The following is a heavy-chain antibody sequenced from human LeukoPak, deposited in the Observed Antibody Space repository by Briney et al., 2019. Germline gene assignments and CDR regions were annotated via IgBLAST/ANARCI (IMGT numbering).Heavy chain of an antibody. V-gene: IGHV4-34*01. CDR3: ARGGYSYGYPYYYGTDV. CDR2: INHSGST. Sequence: PSETLSLTCAVYGGSFSGYYWSWIRQPPGKGLEWIGEINHSGSTNYNPSLKSRVTISVDTSKNQFSLKLSSVTAADTAVYYCARGGYSYGYPYYYGTDVWGQGTTVTVSS. J-gene: IGHJ6*02. D-gene: IGHD5-18*01. CDR1: GGSFSGYY.